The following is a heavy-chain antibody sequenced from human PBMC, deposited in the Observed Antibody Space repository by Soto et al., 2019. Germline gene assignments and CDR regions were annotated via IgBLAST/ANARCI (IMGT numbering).Heavy chain of an antibody. Sequence: QVQLVQSGAEVKKPGSSVKVSCKASGGTFSPYTINWVRQAPGQGLEWMGRIIPFHGVTNYAQKFQPRVTITADKSTSTAYMELSGLRFEDTAMYYCTRDWEITVSTWSFGGFWGRGTLVTVS. V-gene: IGHV1-69*08. CDR2: IIPFHGVT. D-gene: IGHD3-10*01. CDR3: TRDWEITVSTWSFGGF. CDR1: GGTFSPYT. J-gene: IGHJ4*02.